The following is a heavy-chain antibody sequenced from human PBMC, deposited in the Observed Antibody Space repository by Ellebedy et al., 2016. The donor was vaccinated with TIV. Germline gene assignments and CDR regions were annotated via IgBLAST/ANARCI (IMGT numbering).Heavy chain of an antibody. CDR3: ARGHYGMDV. CDR2: INQAVSEK. Sequence: GESLKISCAASGFTFSSTWMTWVRQTPGKRLEWVANINQAVSEKNYVDSAKGRFTISRDNARNSLNLQMNSLRAEDTAIYYCARGHYGMDVWGQGTTVTVSS. CDR1: GFTFSSTW. J-gene: IGHJ6*02. V-gene: IGHV3-7*03.